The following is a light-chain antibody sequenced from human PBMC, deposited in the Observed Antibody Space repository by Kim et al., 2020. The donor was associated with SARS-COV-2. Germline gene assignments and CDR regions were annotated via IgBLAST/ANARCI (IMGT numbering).Light chain of an antibody. V-gene: IGLV3-9*01. CDR2: RDS. Sequence: VALGQTARITCGGNNIGSKNVHWYQQKQGQAPVLVIYRDSNRPSGIPERFSGSNSGNTATLTISRAQAGDEADYYCQVWDSSTAVFGGGTQLTVL. J-gene: IGLJ2*01. CDR3: QVWDSSTAV. CDR1: NIGSKN.